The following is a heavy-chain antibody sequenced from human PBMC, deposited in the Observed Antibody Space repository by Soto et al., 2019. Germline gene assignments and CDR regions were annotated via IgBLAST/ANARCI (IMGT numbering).Heavy chain of an antibody. CDR2: ISSSSSYI. CDR1: GFTFSSYS. CDR3: ARPPPGGHYYYYYYMDV. D-gene: IGHD3-10*01. Sequence: GGSLRLSCAASGFTFSSYSMNWVRQAPGKGLEWVSSISSSSSYIYYADSVKGRFTISRDNAKNSLYLQMNSLRAEDTAVYYCARPPPGGHYYYYYYMDVWGKGTTVTSP. J-gene: IGHJ6*03. V-gene: IGHV3-21*01.